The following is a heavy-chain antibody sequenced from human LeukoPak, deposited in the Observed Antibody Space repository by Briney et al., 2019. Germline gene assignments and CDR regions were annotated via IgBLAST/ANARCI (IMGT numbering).Heavy chain of an antibody. D-gene: IGHD4-23*01. CDR2: INHSGST. J-gene: IGHJ4*02. CDR1: GGSFSGYY. V-gene: IGHV4-34*01. Sequence: SETLSLTCAVYGGSFSGYYWNLIRQPPGKGLEWIGEINHSGSTKYNPSLKSRVNISIGTSKIQFSLKLSSVTAADTAVYYCAGSTDYGGNFFDYWGQGTLVTVSS. CDR3: AGSTDYGGNFFDY.